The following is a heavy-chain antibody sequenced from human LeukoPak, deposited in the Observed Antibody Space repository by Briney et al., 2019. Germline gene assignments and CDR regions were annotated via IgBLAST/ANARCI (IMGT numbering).Heavy chain of an antibody. J-gene: IGHJ6*02. D-gene: IGHD3-3*01. CDR2: INHSGST. CDR3: ARFRSGYYYYGMDV. Sequence: SETLSLTCAVYGGPFSGYYWSWIRQPPGKGLEWIGEINHSGSTNYNPSLKSRVTISVDTSKNQFSLKLSSVTAADTAVYYCARFRSGYYYYGMDVWGQGTTVTVSS. V-gene: IGHV4-34*01. CDR1: GGPFSGYY.